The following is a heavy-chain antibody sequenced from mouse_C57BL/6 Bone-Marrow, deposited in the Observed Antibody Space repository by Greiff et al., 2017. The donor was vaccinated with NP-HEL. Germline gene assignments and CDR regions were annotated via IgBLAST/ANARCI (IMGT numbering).Heavy chain of an antibody. Sequence: EVQVVESGAELVKPGASVKLSCTASGFNIKDYYMHWVKQRTEQGLEWIGRIDPEDGETKYAPKFQGKATITADTSSNTAYLQLSSLTSEDTAVYYCARRLVTTVVVFDYWGQGTTLTVSS. CDR3: ARRLVTTVVVFDY. CDR1: GFNIKDYY. V-gene: IGHV14-2*01. CDR2: IDPEDGET. D-gene: IGHD1-1*01. J-gene: IGHJ2*01.